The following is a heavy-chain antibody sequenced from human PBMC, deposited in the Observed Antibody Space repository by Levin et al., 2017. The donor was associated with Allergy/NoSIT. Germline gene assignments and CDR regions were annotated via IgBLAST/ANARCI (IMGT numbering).Heavy chain of an antibody. J-gene: IGHJ4*02. CDR3: ARGRPFCSSGGCYYFHY. Sequence: PGESLKISCRASGYTFIDYYMHWLRQAPGQGLEWMGWIIPNSGATNYAQKFRGRVTLTRDTSISTAYMELSSLTSDDTAVYFCARGRPFCSSGGCYYFHYWGQGTLVTVSS. D-gene: IGHD2-15*01. CDR2: IIPNSGAT. CDR1: GYTFIDYY. V-gene: IGHV1-2*02.